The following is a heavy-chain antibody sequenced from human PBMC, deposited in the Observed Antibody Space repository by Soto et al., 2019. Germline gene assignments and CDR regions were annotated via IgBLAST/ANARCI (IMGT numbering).Heavy chain of an antibody. D-gene: IGHD6-19*01. J-gene: IGHJ6*02. CDR1: GFTFSDYY. CDR3: ASEKNIAVAGGMDV. CDR2: ISSSSSYT. Sequence: QVQLVESGGGLVKPGGSLRLSCAASGFTFSDYYMSWIRQAPGKGLEWVSYISSSSSYTNYADSVKGRFTISRDNAKNSLYLQMNSLRAEDTAVYYCASEKNIAVAGGMDVWGQGTTVTVSS. V-gene: IGHV3-11*06.